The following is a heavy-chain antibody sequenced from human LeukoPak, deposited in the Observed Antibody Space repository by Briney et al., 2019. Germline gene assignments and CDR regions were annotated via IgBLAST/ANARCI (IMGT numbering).Heavy chain of an antibody. CDR2: MYNSVII. D-gene: IGHD6-13*01. CDR1: GYSPLNGNY. J-gene: IGHJ4*02. CDR3: ARNSSTGFFDY. V-gene: IGHV4-38-2*01. Sequence: LETPCLTCVLSGYSPLNGNYWGWIRQSPGKGLDWIAIMYNSVIIHYNPSPKSRVTILVDTSKNEFSLKMRPVTAADTAVYYCARNSSTGFFDYWGQGTLATVSS.